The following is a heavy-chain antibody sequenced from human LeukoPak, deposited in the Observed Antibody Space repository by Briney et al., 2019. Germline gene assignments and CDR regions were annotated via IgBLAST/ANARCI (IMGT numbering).Heavy chain of an antibody. V-gene: IGHV5-51*01. Sequence: GESLKISSKGSGYSFTSYWIAWVRPMPGKGLEWMGIIYPADSDTRYSPSFQGRVTISADKSISAAYLKWSDLKASDTAIYYCARTTNASPASWFDPWGQGTLVTVSS. CDR3: ARTTNASPASWFDP. CDR2: IYPADSDT. J-gene: IGHJ5*02. D-gene: IGHD2-8*01. CDR1: GYSFTSYW.